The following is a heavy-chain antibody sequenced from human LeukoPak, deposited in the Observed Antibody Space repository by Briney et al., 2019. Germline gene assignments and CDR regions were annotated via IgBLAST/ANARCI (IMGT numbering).Heavy chain of an antibody. Sequence: GGSLRLSCAASGFTFSRYWMSWVRQTPGKGLEWVANIKKDASEKYYVDSVKGRFTVSRDNAENSLYLQTNSLRAEDTAVYYCARLWGDATIFDLWGQGTLVTVSS. J-gene: IGHJ4*02. D-gene: IGHD5-12*01. CDR1: GFTFSRYW. CDR2: IKKDASEK. CDR3: ARLWGDATIFDL. V-gene: IGHV3-7*01.